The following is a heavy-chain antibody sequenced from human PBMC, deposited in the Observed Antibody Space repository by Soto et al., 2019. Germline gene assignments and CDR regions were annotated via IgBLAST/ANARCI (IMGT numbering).Heavy chain of an antibody. CDR3: ARGGQVRGGLDV. D-gene: IGHD2-15*01. Sequence: GGSLRLSCAASGFTFSSYGMHWVRQAPGKGLEWVAVISYDGSNKYYADSVKGRFTISRDNSKNTLYLQMNSLRAEDTAVYYCARGGQVRGGLDVWGQGTTVTVS. V-gene: IGHV3-30*03. J-gene: IGHJ6*02. CDR2: ISYDGSNK. CDR1: GFTFSSYG.